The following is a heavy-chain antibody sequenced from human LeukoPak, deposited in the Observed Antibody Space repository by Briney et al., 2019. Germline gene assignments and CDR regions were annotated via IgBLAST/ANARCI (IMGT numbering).Heavy chain of an antibody. Sequence: GGSLRLPCAASGFTVGSNYMSWVRQAPGKGLEWVSVIYSGGSTYYADSVKGRFTISRDNSKNTLYLQMNSLRAEDTAVYYCARDSIGAFDYWGQGTLVTVSS. CDR3: ARDSIGAFDY. V-gene: IGHV3-66*02. D-gene: IGHD3-16*01. CDR1: GFTVGSNY. CDR2: IYSGGST. J-gene: IGHJ4*02.